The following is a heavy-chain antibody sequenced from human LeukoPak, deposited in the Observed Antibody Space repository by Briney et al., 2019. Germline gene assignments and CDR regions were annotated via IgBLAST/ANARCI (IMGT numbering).Heavy chain of an antibody. CDR1: GYSFTNYW. CDR3: ARLYRYCSGGDCYPYYFDN. D-gene: IGHD2-15*01. V-gene: IGHV5-51*01. Sequence: GESLKISCKDSGYSFTNYWIGWVRQMPGKGLEWMGIIHSADSNTKYSPSFQGQVTIPADKSINTAYLQWSSLKASDTAMYYCARLYRYCSGGDCYPYYFDNWGQGTLVTVSS. CDR2: IHSADSNT. J-gene: IGHJ4*02.